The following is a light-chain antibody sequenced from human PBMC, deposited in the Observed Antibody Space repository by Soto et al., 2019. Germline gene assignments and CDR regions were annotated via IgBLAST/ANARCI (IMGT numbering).Light chain of an antibody. V-gene: IGLV2-14*01. CDR3: SSYTSSRAYV. CDR1: SSDVGGYNY. Sequence: QSVLTQPASVSGSPGQSITISCTGTSSDVGGYNYVSWYQQQSGTAPKLMIHEVSNRPSGVSNRFSGSKSGNTASLTISGLQAEDEPDYYCSSYTSSRAYVFGIGTKLTVL. J-gene: IGLJ1*01. CDR2: EVS.